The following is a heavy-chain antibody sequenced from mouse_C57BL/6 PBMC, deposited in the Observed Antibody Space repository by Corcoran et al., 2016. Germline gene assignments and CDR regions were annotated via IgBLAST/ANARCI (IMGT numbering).Heavy chain of an antibody. Sequence: QIQLVQSGPELKKPGETVKISCKASGYTFTTYGMSWVKQAPGKGLKWMGWINTYSGVPTYADDFKGRFAFSLETSASTAYLQINNLKNEDTATYFCARWTHPIYHDYFDYWGQGTTLTVSS. CDR1: GYTFTTYG. CDR2: INTYSGVP. CDR3: ARWTHPIYHDYFDY. D-gene: IGHD2-4*01. J-gene: IGHJ2*01. V-gene: IGHV9-3*01.